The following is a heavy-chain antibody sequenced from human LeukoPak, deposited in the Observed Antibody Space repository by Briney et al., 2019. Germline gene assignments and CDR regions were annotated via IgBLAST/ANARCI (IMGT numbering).Heavy chain of an antibody. J-gene: IGHJ4*02. Sequence: SETLSLTCTVSGGSISSYYWSWIRQPPGKGLEWIGYIYYSGSTNYNPSLKSRVTISVDTSKNQFSLKLSSVTAADTAVYYCARGDNSAALDYWGQGTLVTVSS. CDR1: GGSISSYY. V-gene: IGHV4-59*01. D-gene: IGHD4-23*01. CDR3: ARGDNSAALDY. CDR2: IYYSGST.